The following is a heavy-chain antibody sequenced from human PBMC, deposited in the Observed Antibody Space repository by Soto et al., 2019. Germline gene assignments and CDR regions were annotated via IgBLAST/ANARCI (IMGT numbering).Heavy chain of an antibody. J-gene: IGHJ3*02. CDR3: ARGDANRAYYDRLTGYYSGGSAFEI. D-gene: IGHD3-9*01. Sequence: GASVKVSCKASGYTFTSYDINWVRQATGQGLEWMGWMNPNSGNTGYAQKFQGRVTMTRNTSISTAYMELSSLRSEDTAVYYCARGDANRAYYDRLTGYYSGGSAFEIWGQGTMVTVSS. V-gene: IGHV1-8*01. CDR2: MNPNSGNT. CDR1: GYTFTSYD.